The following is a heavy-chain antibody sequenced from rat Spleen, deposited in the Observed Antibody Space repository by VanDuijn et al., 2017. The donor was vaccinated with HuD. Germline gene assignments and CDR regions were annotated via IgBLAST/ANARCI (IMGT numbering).Heavy chain of an antibody. J-gene: IGHJ2*01. Sequence: EVQLVESGGGLVQPGRSLKLSCAASGFTFSSYDMAWVRQAPTKGLEWIASISTGGGNTYYRDSVKGRFTISRDNAKSTLSLQMDSLRSEDTATYYCARRHYGYTDYFDYWGQGVMVTVSS. CDR2: ISTGGGNT. V-gene: IGHV5-25*01. D-gene: IGHD1-9*01. CDR3: ARRHYGYTDYFDY. CDR1: GFTFSSYD.